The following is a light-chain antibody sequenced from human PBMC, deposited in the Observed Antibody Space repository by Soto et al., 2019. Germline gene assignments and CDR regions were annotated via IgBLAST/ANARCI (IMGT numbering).Light chain of an antibody. CDR3: QQYNYWPRT. Sequence: EIVMTQSPATLSVSPGERATLSCRASQSVSSNLAWYQQKPGQPPRLLIYGASTRATGIPARFSGSGSGTEFTLTISSLQSEDFAVYYCQQYNYWPRTFGPGTKVDIK. J-gene: IGKJ3*01. V-gene: IGKV3-15*01. CDR1: QSVSSN. CDR2: GAS.